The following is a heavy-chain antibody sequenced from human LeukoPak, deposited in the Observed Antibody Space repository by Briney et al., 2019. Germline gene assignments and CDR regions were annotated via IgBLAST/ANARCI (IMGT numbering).Heavy chain of an antibody. CDR2: ISSSGTTM. CDR1: GFTFSSYE. J-gene: IGHJ3*02. D-gene: IGHD5-24*01. V-gene: IGHV3-48*03. CDR3: AREGNDGTIDAFDI. Sequence: GGSLRLSCAASGFTFSSYEMNWVRRAPGKELEWVSYISSSGTTMYYAGSVKGRFTISRDNAKNSLYLQMNSLRAEDTAVYYCAREGNDGTIDAFDIWGQGTIVTVSS.